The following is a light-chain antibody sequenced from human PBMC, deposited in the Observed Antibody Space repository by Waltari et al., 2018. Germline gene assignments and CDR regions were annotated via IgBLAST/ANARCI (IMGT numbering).Light chain of an antibody. J-gene: IGKJ1*01. CDR1: QSINTW. Sequence: DIQMTQSPSALSAPVGDRVTITCRDSQSINTWLAWYQQKPGKVPQLLIYKASTLESGVPSRFSGSGSGTEFTLTISSLQPDDFATYYCQQYNSYSRTFGQGTKVEIK. CDR3: QQYNSYSRT. V-gene: IGKV1-5*03. CDR2: KAS.